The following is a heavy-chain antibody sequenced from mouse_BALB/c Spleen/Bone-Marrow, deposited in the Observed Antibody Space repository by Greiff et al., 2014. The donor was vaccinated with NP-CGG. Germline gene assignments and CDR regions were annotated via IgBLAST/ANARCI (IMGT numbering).Heavy chain of an antibody. D-gene: IGHD1-1*01. CDR3: ARDFYGSGYGFAY. J-gene: IGHJ3*01. Sequence: VQLKESGPELVKPGASMKISCKASGYSFTGYTMYWVKQSHGKSLEWIGLINPYNGGTSYNQKFKGKATLTADKSSSTAYMELLSLTSEDAAGYYCARDFYGSGYGFAYWGQGTLVTVSA. V-gene: IGHV1-18*01. CDR2: INPYNGGT. CDR1: GYSFTGYT.